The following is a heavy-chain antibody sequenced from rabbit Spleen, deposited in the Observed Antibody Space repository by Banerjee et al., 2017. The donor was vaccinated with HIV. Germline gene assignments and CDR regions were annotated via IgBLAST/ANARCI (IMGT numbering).Heavy chain of an antibody. CDR3: ARDLVGVIGWNFCL. J-gene: IGHJ4*01. CDR1: GFDFNNYG. Sequence: QEQLVESGGGLVQPGGSLKLSCKASGFDFNNYGVSWVRQAPGKGLEWIACINTATGKAVYATWAKGRFTIARTSSTTVTLRMTSLTAADRAAYFCARDLVGVIGWNFCLWGQGTLVTVS. D-gene: IGHD1-1*01. CDR2: INTATGKA. V-gene: IGHV1S45*01.